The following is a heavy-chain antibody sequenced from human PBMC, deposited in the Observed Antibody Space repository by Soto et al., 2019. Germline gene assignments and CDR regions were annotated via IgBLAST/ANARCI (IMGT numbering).Heavy chain of an antibody. D-gene: IGHD3-10*01. CDR3: APHPGGGGY. J-gene: IGHJ4*02. CDR2: IYSGGYT. Sequence: EVQLVESGGGLIQPGGSLRLSCAVSGFTVSNNYMSWVRQAPGKGLEGVSVIYSGGYTAYGDSVKGRFTISRDNSKNTINHKMKARRADARGVYYLAPHPGGGGYWGQGTLVTVSS. CDR1: GFTVSNNY. V-gene: IGHV3-53*01.